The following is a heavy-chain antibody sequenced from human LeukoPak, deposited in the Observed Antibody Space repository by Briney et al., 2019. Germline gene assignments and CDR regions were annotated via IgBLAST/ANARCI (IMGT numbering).Heavy chain of an antibody. J-gene: IGHJ5*01. CDR3: ARGSTKYDS. Sequence: SETLSLTCAVYGGSFSYYYWSWIRQPPGKGLEWIGEINHSGRIGEINRSGSTNYNPSLKSRVTISVDTSKNQFFLNLRSVTAADTAVYYCARGSTKYDSWGQGTLVTVSS. CDR2: INRSGST. V-gene: IGHV4-34*01. CDR1: GGSFSYYY.